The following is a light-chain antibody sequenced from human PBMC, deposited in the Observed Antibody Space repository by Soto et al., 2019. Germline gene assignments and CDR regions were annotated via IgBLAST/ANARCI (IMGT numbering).Light chain of an antibody. Sequence: DIQMTQSPYSLSPSVGDSVSINCRASQSIGSYLNWYQYKSGEAPKLLIYGASTLQSGVPSRFSGSGSETEFTLTIGSLQPEDSATYFCQQSYDTPFTFGPGT. V-gene: IGKV1-39*01. CDR2: GAS. J-gene: IGKJ3*01. CDR3: QQSYDTPFT. CDR1: QSIGSY.